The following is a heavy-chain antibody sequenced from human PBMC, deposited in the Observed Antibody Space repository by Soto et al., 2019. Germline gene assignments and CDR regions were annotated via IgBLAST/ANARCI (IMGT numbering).Heavy chain of an antibody. CDR1: GGSISSYY. CDR3: ARDDGYGGYVRCFDP. Sequence: SETLSLTCTVSGGSISSYYWSWIRQPPGKGLEWIGYIYYSGSTNYNPSLKSRVTISVDTSKNQFSLKLSSVTAADTAVYYCARDDGYGGYVRCFDPWGQGTLVTVSS. J-gene: IGHJ5*02. D-gene: IGHD5-12*01. CDR2: IYYSGST. V-gene: IGHV4-59*01.